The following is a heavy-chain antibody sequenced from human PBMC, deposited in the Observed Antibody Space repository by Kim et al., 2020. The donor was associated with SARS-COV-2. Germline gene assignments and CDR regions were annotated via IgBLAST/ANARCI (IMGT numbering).Heavy chain of an antibody. CDR1: GGSISSSSYY. CDR3: ANEAGLRFLEWTPRRFFDY. CDR2: IYYSGST. Sequence: SETLSLTCTVSGGSISSSSYYWGWIRQPPGKGLEWIGSIYYSGSTYYNPSLKSRVTISVDTSKNQFSLKLSSVTAADTAVYYCANEAGLRFLEWTPRRFFDYWGQGTLVTVSS. V-gene: IGHV4-39*01. D-gene: IGHD3-3*01. J-gene: IGHJ4*02.